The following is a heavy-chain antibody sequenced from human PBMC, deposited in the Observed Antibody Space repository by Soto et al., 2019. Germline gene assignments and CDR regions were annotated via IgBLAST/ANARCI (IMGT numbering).Heavy chain of an antibody. CDR1: GGSLSGYY. V-gene: IGHV4-34*01. D-gene: IGHD3-3*01. Sequence: SETLSLTCAVYGGSLSGYYWSWIRQPPGKGLEWIGEINHSGSTNYNPSLKSRVTISVDTSKNQFSLKLSSVTAADTAVYYCARGGITIFGVVIKTFDDWGQGTLVTVSS. CDR3: ARGGITIFGVVIKTFDD. CDR2: INHSGST. J-gene: IGHJ4*02.